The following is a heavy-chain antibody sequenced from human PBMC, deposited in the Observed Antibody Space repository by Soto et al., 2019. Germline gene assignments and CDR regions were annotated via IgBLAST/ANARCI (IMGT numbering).Heavy chain of an antibody. CDR1: GGSVSSNDYY. D-gene: IGHD1-1*01. Sequence: SETLSLTCTVSGGSVSSNDYYWSWVRQSPGKGPESIGYIFNTGSSHFNPSLSRRLTMSIDTSKNQFSLELRSVTVADTAVYFCARYNLFWFDPWGQGIPVTVSS. J-gene: IGHJ5*02. CDR2: IFNTGSS. CDR3: ARYNLFWFDP. V-gene: IGHV4-30-4*01.